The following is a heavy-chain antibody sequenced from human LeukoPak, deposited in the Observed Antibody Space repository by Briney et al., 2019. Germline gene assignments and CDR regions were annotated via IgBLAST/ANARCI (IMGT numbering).Heavy chain of an antibody. Sequence: SVKVSCKASGYTFTGYYMHWVGQAPGQGLEGMGWINPNSGGTNYAQKFQGWVTMTRDTSISTAYMELSRLRSDDTAVYYCARAPNDCSSTSCYRGYYFDYWGQGTLVTVSS. CDR1: GYTFTGYY. J-gene: IGHJ4*02. V-gene: IGHV1-2*04. CDR2: INPNSGGT. CDR3: ARAPNDCSSTSCYRGYYFDY. D-gene: IGHD2-2*01.